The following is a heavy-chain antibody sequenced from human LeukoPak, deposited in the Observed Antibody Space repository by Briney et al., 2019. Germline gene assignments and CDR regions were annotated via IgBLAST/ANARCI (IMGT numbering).Heavy chain of an antibody. J-gene: IGHJ5*02. CDR1: GFIFSSSG. D-gene: IGHD2-15*01. CDR3: AREAVASWFDP. Sequence: GGSLRLSCAASGFIFSSSGMHWVRQAPGKGLEWVAVIWCDGSSKYYADSVKGRFTISRDNSKNTLYLQMNSLRVEDTAVYYCAREAVASWFDPWGQGTPVTVSS. V-gene: IGHV3-33*01. CDR2: IWCDGSSK.